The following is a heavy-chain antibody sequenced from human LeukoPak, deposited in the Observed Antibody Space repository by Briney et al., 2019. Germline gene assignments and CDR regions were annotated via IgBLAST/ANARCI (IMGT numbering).Heavy chain of an antibody. J-gene: IGHJ3*01. V-gene: IGHV4-39*07. CDR1: GGSISSSSYY. CDR2: IFYSGNT. CDR3: ARLSVIPPNDAFDL. Sequence: PSETLTLTCTVSGGSISSSSYYWGWIRQPPGKALEWIGSIFYSGNTHYSPSLKSRVTISLDTSKTQFSLRLSSVTAADTAVYYCARLSVIPPNDAFDLWGQGTMVSVSS. D-gene: IGHD2-2*01.